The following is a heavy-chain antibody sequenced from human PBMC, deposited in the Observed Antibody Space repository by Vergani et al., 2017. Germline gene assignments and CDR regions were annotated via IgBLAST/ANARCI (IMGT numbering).Heavy chain of an antibody. CDR1: GYSISSGYY. Sequence: QVQLQQWGAGLLKPSETLSLTCAVSGYSISSGYYWGWIRQPPGKGLEWIGSIYHSGSTYYNPSLKSRVTISVDTSKNQFSLKLSSVTAADTAVYYCAGCVVGATDYYYGMDVWGQGTTVTVSS. J-gene: IGHJ6*02. CDR2: IYHSGST. CDR3: AGCVVGATDYYYGMDV. V-gene: IGHV4-38-2*01. D-gene: IGHD1-26*01.